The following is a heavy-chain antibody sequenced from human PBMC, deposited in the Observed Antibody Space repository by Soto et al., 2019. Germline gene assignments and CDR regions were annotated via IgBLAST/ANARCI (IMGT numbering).Heavy chain of an antibody. V-gene: IGHV3-23*01. CDR1: GFTFSTYA. D-gene: IGHD4-4*01. Sequence: GVLRLSCVGSGFTFSTYAMSWVRQPPGKGLEWVATISGAGAATYYADSVKGRFTISRDNSKSTMFLELDSLRADDSAVYYCAKALPDYCSRWYFFFDSWGQGTPVTVSS. CDR3: AKALPDYCSRWYFFFDS. J-gene: IGHJ4*02. CDR2: ISGAGAAT.